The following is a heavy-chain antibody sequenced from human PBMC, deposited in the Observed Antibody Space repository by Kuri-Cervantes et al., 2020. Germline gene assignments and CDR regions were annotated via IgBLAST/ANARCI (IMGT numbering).Heavy chain of an antibody. J-gene: IGHJ5*02. CDR2: INHSGST. CDR3: ATGWELRA. CDR1: GGSFSGYY. V-gene: IGHV4-34*01. D-gene: IGHD1-7*01. Sequence: SETLSLTCAVYGGSFSGYYWSWIRQPPGKGLEWIGEINHSGSTNYNPPLKSRVTISVDTSKNQFSLKLSSVTAADTAVYYCATGWELRAWGQGTLVTVSS.